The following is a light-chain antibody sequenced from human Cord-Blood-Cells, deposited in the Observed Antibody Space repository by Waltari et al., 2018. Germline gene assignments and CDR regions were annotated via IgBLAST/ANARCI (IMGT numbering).Light chain of an antibody. V-gene: IGKV3-15*01. J-gene: IGKJ2*01. Sequence: EIMMTQSPAPLSVSPGERATLSCRATQSVSSKSAWYQQKPGQAPRLRIYGASTRATGIPARFSGSGAGRDFTLATSSLQSEDLAVYNCQEYKNWYTFGQGTKLEIK. CDR2: GAS. CDR1: QSVSSK. CDR3: QEYKNWYT.